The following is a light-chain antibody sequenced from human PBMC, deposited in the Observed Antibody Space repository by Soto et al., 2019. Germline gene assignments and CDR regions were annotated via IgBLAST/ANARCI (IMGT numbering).Light chain of an antibody. Sequence: EIVLTQSPATLSLSPGERATLSCRASQSVSSYLAWYQQKPGQAPRLLIYDASNRATGIPARFSGSGSGTDVTLTISSLAPEDFAVYYCQQRSNWRVTFGGGTKVEMK. CDR3: QQRSNWRVT. CDR2: DAS. CDR1: QSVSSY. J-gene: IGKJ4*01. V-gene: IGKV3-11*01.